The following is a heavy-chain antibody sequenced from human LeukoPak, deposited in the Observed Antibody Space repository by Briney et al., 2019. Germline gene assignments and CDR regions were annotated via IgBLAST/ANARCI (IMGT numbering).Heavy chain of an antibody. CDR1: GYTFTSYG. V-gene: IGHV1-18*01. J-gene: IGHJ3*02. CDR2: ISAYNGNT. CDR3: ARDKHIVVVTALDAFDI. Sequence: ASVKVSCKASGYTFTSYGISWVRQAPGQGLEWMGWISAYNGNTNYAQKLQSRVTMTTDTSTSTAYMELRSLRSDDTAVYYCARDKHIVVVTALDAFDIWGQGTMVTVSS. D-gene: IGHD2-21*02.